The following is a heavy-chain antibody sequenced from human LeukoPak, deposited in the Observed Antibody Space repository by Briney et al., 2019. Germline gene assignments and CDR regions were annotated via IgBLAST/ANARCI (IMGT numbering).Heavy chain of an antibody. CDR3: ARDVGYYDFWSGYYSHYYGMDV. D-gene: IGHD3-3*01. CDR2: IKQDGSEK. CDR1: GFTFSSYW. J-gene: IGHJ6*02. V-gene: IGHV3-7*01. Sequence: PGGSLRLSCAASGFTFSSYWMSWVRQAPGKGLEWVANIKQDGSEKYYVDSVKGRFTISRDNAKNSLYLQMNSLRAEDTAVYYCARDVGYYDFWSGYYSHYYGMDVWGQGTTVTVSS.